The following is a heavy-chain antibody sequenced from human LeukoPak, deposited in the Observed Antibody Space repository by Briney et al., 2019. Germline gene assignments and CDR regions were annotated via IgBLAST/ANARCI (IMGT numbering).Heavy chain of an antibody. CDR3: ARRRSYGDSFDY. Sequence: GGSLTLSCAASGFTFDDYGMSWVRQAPGKGLEWVSGINWHGGSTGYADSEKGRFTISRDNAKNSLYLQMNSLRAEDTALYYCARRRSYGDSFDYWGQGTLVTASS. CDR1: GFTFDDYG. D-gene: IGHD4-17*01. CDR2: INWHGGST. J-gene: IGHJ4*02. V-gene: IGHV3-20*04.